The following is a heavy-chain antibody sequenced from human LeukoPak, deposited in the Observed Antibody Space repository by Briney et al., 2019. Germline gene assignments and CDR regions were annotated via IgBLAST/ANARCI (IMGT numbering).Heavy chain of an antibody. V-gene: IGHV3-74*01. CDR1: GFKFSSYW. D-gene: IGHD5-24*01. Sequence: GGSLRLSCAVSGFKFSSYWMNWIRQVPGKGLMWVAHINTNGDSANYADSVKGRFTISRDNAKSTLSLQMNSLRAEDAAIYYCVRDNAYTFDYWGQGTLVTVSS. J-gene: IGHJ4*01. CDR3: VRDNAYTFDY. CDR2: INTNGDSA.